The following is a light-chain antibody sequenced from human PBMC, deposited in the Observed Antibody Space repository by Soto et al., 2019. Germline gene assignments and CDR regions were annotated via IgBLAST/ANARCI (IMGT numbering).Light chain of an antibody. CDR3: QQYNDNWT. Sequence: DIQMTQSPSTLSASVGDRVTITCRASQSISSWLAWYQQKPGQAPKLLIYKASTLQSGVPSRFSASGSGTEFTLAISSLQPEDSATYYCQQYNDNWTFGQGTKVEIK. CDR1: QSISSW. J-gene: IGKJ1*01. V-gene: IGKV1-5*03. CDR2: KAS.